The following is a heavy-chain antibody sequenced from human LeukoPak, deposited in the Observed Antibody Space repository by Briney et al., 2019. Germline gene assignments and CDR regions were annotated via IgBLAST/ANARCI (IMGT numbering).Heavy chain of an antibody. J-gene: IGHJ4*02. CDR2: IKQDGSEK. D-gene: IGHD6-6*01. Sequence: GGSLRLSCAASGFTFSSYWMSWVRQAPGKGLEWVANIKQDGSEKYYVDSVKGRFTISRDNAKNSLYLQMNSLRAEGTAVYYCASSPPIAAIYYFDYWGQGTLVTVSS. CDR3: ASSPPIAAIYYFDY. CDR1: GFTFSSYW. V-gene: IGHV3-7*05.